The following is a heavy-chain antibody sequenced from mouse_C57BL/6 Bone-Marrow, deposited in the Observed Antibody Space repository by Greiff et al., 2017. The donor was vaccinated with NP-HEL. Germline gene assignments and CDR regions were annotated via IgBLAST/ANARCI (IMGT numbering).Heavy chain of an antibody. Sequence: EVQGVESGGGLVKPGGSLKLSCAASGFTFSSYAMSWVRQTPEKRLEWVATISDGGSYTYYPDNVKGRFTISRDNAKNNLYLQMSHLKSEDTAMYYCARGQLRLRWFAYWGQGTLVTVSA. J-gene: IGHJ3*01. CDR1: GFTFSSYA. CDR2: ISDGGSYT. D-gene: IGHD3-2*02. V-gene: IGHV5-4*01. CDR3: ARGQLRLRWFAY.